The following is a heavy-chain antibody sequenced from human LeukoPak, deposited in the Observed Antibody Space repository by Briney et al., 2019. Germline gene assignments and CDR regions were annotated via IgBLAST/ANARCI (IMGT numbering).Heavy chain of an antibody. V-gene: IGHV3-21*01. CDR2: ISSSSSYI. CDR1: GFTFSSYS. J-gene: IGHJ4*02. D-gene: IGHD5-12*01. CDR3: ARDLVHYGGYERYYFDY. Sequence: PGGSLRLSCAASGFTFSSYSMNWVRQAPGKGLEWVSSISSSSSYIYYADSVKGRFTISRDNAKNSLYLQMNSLRAEDTAVYYCARDLVHYGGYERYYFDYWGQGTLVTVSP.